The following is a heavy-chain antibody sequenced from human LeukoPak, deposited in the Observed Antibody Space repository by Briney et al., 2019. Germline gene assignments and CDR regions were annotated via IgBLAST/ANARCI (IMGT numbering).Heavy chain of an antibody. CDR2: TSSSGSTI. V-gene: IGHV3-48*04. CDR3: ARVSRGTAMVSVWFDP. CDR1: GLTFSSYS. J-gene: IGHJ5*02. D-gene: IGHD5-18*01. Sequence: PGGSLRLSCAASGLTFSSYSMTWIRQAPGKGLEWVSYTSSSGSTIYYADSVKGRFTISRDNAKNSLYLQMNSLRAEDTAVYYCARVSRGTAMVSVWFDPWGQGTLVTVSS.